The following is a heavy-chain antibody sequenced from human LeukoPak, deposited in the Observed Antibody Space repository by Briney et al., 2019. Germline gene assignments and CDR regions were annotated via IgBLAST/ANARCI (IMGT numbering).Heavy chain of an antibody. CDR2: IRYDGSNK. Sequence: GGSLRLSCAASEFTFSNYGMLWVRQAPGKGLEWVAFIRYDGSNKYYADSVKGRFTISRDNSKNTLYLQMNSLRGEDTAVYYCAKRYDFWSGRQERTYYYYYMDVWGKGTTVTVSS. CDR3: AKRYDFWSGRQERTYYYYYMDV. CDR1: EFTFSNYG. D-gene: IGHD3-3*01. V-gene: IGHV3-30*02. J-gene: IGHJ6*03.